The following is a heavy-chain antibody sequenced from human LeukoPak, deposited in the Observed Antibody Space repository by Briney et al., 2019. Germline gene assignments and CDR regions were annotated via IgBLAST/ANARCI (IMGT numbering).Heavy chain of an antibody. CDR2: IWYDGSNK. V-gene: IGHV3-33*01. D-gene: IGHD3-10*01. CDR1: GFTFSSYG. Sequence: GGSLRLSCAASGFTFSSYGMHWVRQAPGKGLEWVAVIWYDGSNKYYADSVKGRFTISRDNSKNTLYLQMNSLRAEDTAVYYCARVRGSGSYYLIDCWGQGTLVTVSS. CDR3: ARVRGSGSYYLIDC. J-gene: IGHJ4*02.